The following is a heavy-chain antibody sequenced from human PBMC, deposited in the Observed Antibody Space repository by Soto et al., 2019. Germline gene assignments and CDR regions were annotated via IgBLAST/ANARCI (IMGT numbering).Heavy chain of an antibody. CDR3: ARRSCSGGSCYSSKYYFDY. J-gene: IGHJ4*02. Sequence: PSETLSLTCTVSGGSISSYYWSWIRQPPGKGLEWIGYIYYSGSTNYNPSLKSRVTISVDTSKNQFSLKLSSVTAADTAVYYCARRSCSGGSCYSSKYYFDYWGQGTLVTVSS. CDR1: GGSISSYY. D-gene: IGHD2-15*01. CDR2: IYYSGST. V-gene: IGHV4-59*08.